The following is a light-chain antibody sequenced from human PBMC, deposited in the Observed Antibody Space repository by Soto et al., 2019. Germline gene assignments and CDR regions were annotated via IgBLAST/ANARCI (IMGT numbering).Light chain of an antibody. CDR3: SSSAGSYTYV. J-gene: IGLJ1*01. V-gene: IGLV2-11*01. Sequence: QSALTQPRSVSGSPGQSVAISCTGTSSDVGGYNHVAWYQQHPGKAPKLMIFDVNKRPSWVPDRFSGSKSGNTASLTISGLQAEDDADYYCSSSAGSYTYVFATWTKVTVL. CDR2: DVN. CDR1: SSDVGGYNH.